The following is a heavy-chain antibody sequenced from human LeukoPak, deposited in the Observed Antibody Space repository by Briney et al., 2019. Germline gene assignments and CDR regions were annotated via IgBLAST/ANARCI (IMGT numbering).Heavy chain of an antibody. D-gene: IGHD3/OR15-3a*01. CDR2: ISYDGSNK. CDR3: ARSPTNTDLAH. J-gene: IGHJ4*02. V-gene: IGHV3-30-3*01. CDR1: GFTFSSYA. Sequence: GRSLRLSCAASGFTFSSYAMHWVRQAPGKGLEWVAVISYDGSNKYYADSVKGRFTISRDNSKNTLYLQMNSLRAEDTAVYYCARSPTNTDLAHWGQGTLVTVSS.